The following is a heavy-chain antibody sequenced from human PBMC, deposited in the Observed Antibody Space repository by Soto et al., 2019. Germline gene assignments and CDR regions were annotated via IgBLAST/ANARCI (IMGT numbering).Heavy chain of an antibody. CDR3: SSLYGDYVPY. Sequence: QLQLQESGPGLVKPSETLSLTCSVSGDAISSSSYYWGWIRQPPGKGLEWIGTINYSGSTYYNPSLKSRVTISLDKSKNPFSLKVGSVTAADTGVYYCSSLYGDYVPYWGQGILVSVSS. J-gene: IGHJ4*02. CDR1: GDAISSSSYY. CDR2: INYSGST. D-gene: IGHD4-17*01. V-gene: IGHV4-39*01.